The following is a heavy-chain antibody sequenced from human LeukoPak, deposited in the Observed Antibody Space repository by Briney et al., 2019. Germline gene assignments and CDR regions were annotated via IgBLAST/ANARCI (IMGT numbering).Heavy chain of an antibody. J-gene: IGHJ4*02. V-gene: IGHV3-21*01. CDR2: ISSSSSYI. CDR3: ARDLGYYDSSGYDY. CDR1: GFTFSSYS. D-gene: IGHD3-22*01. Sequence: GGSLRLPCAASGFTFSSYSMNWVRQAPGKGLEWVSSISSSSSYIYYADSVKGRFTISRDNAKNSLYLQMNSLRAEDTAVYYCARDLGYYDSSGYDYWGQGTLVTVSS.